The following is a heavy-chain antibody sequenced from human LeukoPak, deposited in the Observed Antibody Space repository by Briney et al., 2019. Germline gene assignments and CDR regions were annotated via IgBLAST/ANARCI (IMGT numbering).Heavy chain of an antibody. CDR3: TRDTYSSGDY. J-gene: IGHJ4*02. CDR1: GFTLSSYW. Sequence: GGSLRLSCAASGFTLSSYWMHWVRQAPGKGLVWVSRINRDGSSTNYADSVKGRFTVSRDNAKNTLYLQMSSLRADDTAVYYCTRDTYSSGDYWGQGTLVTVSS. CDR2: INRDGSST. D-gene: IGHD6-19*01. V-gene: IGHV3-74*01.